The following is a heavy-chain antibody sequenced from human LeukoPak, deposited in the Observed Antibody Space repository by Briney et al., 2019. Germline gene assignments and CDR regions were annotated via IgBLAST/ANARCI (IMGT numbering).Heavy chain of an antibody. J-gene: IGHJ4*02. CDR2: IYSSGGT. D-gene: IGHD6-19*01. Sequence: PGGSLTLSCAASGFTVNSNYMSWVRQAPRKGLEWVSVIYSSGGTFYADSVKGRFTISRDNSKNTLFLQMNSLRAEDTAVYYCARDSSGPGYWGQGTLVTVSS. CDR3: ARDSSGPGY. V-gene: IGHV3-53*01. CDR1: GFTVNSNY.